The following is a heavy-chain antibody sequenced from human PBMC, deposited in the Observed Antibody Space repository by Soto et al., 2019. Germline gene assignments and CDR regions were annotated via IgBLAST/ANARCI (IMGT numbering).Heavy chain of an antibody. CDR1: GGSISSGGYY. V-gene: IGHV4-31*03. D-gene: IGHD1-7*01. CDR2: IYYSGST. Sequence: SETLSLTCTVSGGSISSGGYYWSWIRQHPGKGLEWIGYIYYSGSTYYNPSLKSRVTISVDTSKDQFSLKLSSVTAADTAVYYCATGGELRRFDYWGQGTLGTVSS. J-gene: IGHJ4*02. CDR3: ATGGELRRFDY.